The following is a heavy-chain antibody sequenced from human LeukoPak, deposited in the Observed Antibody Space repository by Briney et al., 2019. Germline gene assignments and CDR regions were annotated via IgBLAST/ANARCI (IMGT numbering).Heavy chain of an antibody. D-gene: IGHD3-9*01. CDR3: ARGRYFDWLLSSAFDY. Sequence: ASVKVSCKASGYTFTSYYMHWVRQAPGQGLEWMGIISPSGGSTSYAQKFQGRVTMTRDMSTSTVYMELSSLRSEDTAVYYCARGRYFDWLLSSAFDYWGQGTLVTVSS. V-gene: IGHV1-46*01. CDR1: GYTFTSYY. J-gene: IGHJ4*02. CDR2: ISPSGGST.